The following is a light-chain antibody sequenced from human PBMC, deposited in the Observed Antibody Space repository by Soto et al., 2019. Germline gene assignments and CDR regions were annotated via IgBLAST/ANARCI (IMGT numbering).Light chain of an antibody. CDR1: QDIRGA. CDR3: QQFNSYPIT. CDR2: DVS. V-gene: IGKV1-13*02. Sequence: AIQLTQSPSSLSASVGDRVTITCRASQDIRGALAWYQQKPGKPPKMLIYDVSTLEGGVALRFSGSSSGTDFTLTISIQQPVDFATYCCQQFNSYPITFGQGTRLEIK. J-gene: IGKJ5*01.